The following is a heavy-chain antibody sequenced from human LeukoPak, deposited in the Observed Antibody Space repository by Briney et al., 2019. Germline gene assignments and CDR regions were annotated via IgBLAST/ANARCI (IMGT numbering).Heavy chain of an antibody. Sequence: SETLSLTCTVSGDSITGYYWGWIRQPPGKGLEWIGSISHSGGTFYNPSLKSRVTISVDTSKNYFSLKLSSVTAADTAVYYCAREGYHYDSSGYYPGRFDYWGQGTLVTVSS. CDR1: GDSITGYY. J-gene: IGHJ4*02. V-gene: IGHV4-38-2*02. D-gene: IGHD3-22*01. CDR3: AREGYHYDSSGYYPGRFDY. CDR2: ISHSGGT.